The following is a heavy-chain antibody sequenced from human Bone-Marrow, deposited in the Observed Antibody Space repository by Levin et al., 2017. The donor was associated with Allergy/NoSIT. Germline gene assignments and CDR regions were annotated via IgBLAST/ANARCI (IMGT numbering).Heavy chain of an antibody. CDR1: GYTFTAFS. D-gene: IGHD2-2*01. J-gene: IGHJ4*02. CDR3: ARDSSNWSSFDS. V-gene: IGHV1-2*06. Sequence: GESLKISCKTSGYTFTAFSIHWVRQAPGQGLEWMGRINSNSGATNYGQKFQGRVTLTRDTSLKTAYMELYSLRSGDTAVYFCARDSSNWSSFDSWGQGTLVTVSS. CDR2: INSNSGAT.